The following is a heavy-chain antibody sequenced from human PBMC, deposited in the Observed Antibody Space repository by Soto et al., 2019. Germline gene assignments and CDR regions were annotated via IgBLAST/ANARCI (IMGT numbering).Heavy chain of an antibody. J-gene: IGHJ4*02. CDR3: ARGLAYCGGDCSGPRDY. CDR2: IYYSGST. CDR1: GGSISNYY. V-gene: IGHV4-59*12. D-gene: IGHD2-21*02. Sequence: SETLSLTCTVSGGSISNYYWSWIRQPPGKGLEWIGCIYYSGSTNYNPSLKSRVTISVDTSKNQFSLKLSSVTAADTAVYYCARGLAYCGGDCSGPRDYWGQGTLVTSPQ.